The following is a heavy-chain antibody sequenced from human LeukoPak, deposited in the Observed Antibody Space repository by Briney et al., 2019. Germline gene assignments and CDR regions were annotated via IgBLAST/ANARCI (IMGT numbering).Heavy chain of an antibody. CDR3: AKQTSVTTSGLEY. V-gene: IGHV3-33*06. D-gene: IGHD4-17*01. Sequence: GALRLSCAASGFTFSSYGMHWVRQAPGKGLEWVAVIWYDGSNKYYADSVKGRFTISRDNSKNTLYLQMNSLRAEDTAVYYCAKQTSVTTSGLEYWGQGTLVTVSS. CDR1: GFTFSSYG. J-gene: IGHJ4*02. CDR2: IWYDGSNK.